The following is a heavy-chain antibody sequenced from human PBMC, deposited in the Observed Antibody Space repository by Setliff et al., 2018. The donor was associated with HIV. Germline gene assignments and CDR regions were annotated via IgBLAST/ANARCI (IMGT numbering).Heavy chain of an antibody. D-gene: IGHD3-9*01. CDR3: ARAVVPTYYDVLTGYVYYMDV. CDR1: GGTFSSYA. V-gene: IGHV1-69*05. J-gene: IGHJ6*03. CDR2: IIPIFGTA. Sequence: SVKVSCKASGGTFSSYAISWVRQAPGQGLEWIGGIIPIFGTANYAQKFQGRVTITTDESTGTTYMELSSLRSEDTAVYYCARAVVPTYYDVLTGYVYYMDVWGEGTTVTVSS.